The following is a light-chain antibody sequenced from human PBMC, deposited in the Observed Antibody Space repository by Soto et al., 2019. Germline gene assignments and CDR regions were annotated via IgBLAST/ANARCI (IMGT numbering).Light chain of an antibody. CDR3: YSYAVSSIPLV. CDR2: EGS. CDR1: SSDVGSYNL. J-gene: IGLJ2*01. Sequence: QSALNQPASVSGSPGQSITISCTGTSSDVGSYNLVSWYQQHPGKAPKLMIYEGSKRPSGVSNRFSGSKSGNTASLTISGLQAEDEADYYCYSYAVSSIPLVFGGGTKRTVL. V-gene: IGLV2-23*01.